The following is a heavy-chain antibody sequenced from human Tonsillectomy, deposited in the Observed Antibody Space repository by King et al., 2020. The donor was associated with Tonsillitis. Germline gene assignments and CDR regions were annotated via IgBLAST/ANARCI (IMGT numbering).Heavy chain of an antibody. V-gene: IGHV2-70*11. CDR3: ARIYCTNGVCYFDY. CDR2: INWDDEK. CDR1: GFSLSTSGMC. Sequence: TLKESGPALVKPTQTLTLTCNFSGFSLSTSGMCVSCILQPPGKALEWLARINWDDEKYYTTSLKTRLTNSTDTSKNQVVLPMTNLDPVDTATYYCARIYCTNGVCYFDYWGQGTLVTVSS. J-gene: IGHJ4*02. D-gene: IGHD2-8*01.